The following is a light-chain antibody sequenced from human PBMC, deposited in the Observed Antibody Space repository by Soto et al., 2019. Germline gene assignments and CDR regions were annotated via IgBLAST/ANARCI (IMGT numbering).Light chain of an antibody. CDR1: SSDIGAYNS. CDR2: QVS. CDR3: SSYAGGKNFYV. Sequence: QSVLTQPASVSGSPGQSITISCTGTSSDIGAYNSVSWYQHHPGKAPKLIVFQVSFRPSAVSDRFSGSKSGNTASLTVSGLQAEDEADYHCSSYAGGKNFYVFGTGTKVTVL. V-gene: IGLV2-14*01. J-gene: IGLJ1*01.